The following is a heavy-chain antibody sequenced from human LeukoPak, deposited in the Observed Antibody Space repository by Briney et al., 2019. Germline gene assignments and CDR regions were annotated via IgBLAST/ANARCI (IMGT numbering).Heavy chain of an antibody. Sequence: ASVKVSCKVSGYTLTELSMHWVRQAPGKGLEWMGGFDPEDGETIYAQKFQGRVTMTEDTSTDTAYMELSSLRSEDTVVYYCATAGAYYDILTGSLFHPYYFDYWGQGTLVTVSS. D-gene: IGHD3-9*01. CDR1: GYTLTELS. CDR2: FDPEDGET. V-gene: IGHV1-24*01. J-gene: IGHJ4*02. CDR3: ATAGAYYDILTGSLFHPYYFDY.